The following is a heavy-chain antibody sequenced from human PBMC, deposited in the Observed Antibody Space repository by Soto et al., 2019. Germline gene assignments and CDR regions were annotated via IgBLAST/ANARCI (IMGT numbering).Heavy chain of an antibody. CDR3: VRGGGGGLFDP. V-gene: IGHV3-11*06. J-gene: IGHJ5*02. Sequence: GGSLRLSCVGSGFTFGDSYMSWIRQAPGKGLEWLSYISPGSRYPAYADSVKGRFTISRDNAKRSLYLQMMSLTAEDTAIYYCVRGGGGGLFDPWGQGTMVTVSS. D-gene: IGHD2-15*01. CDR1: GFTFGDSY. CDR2: ISPGSRYP.